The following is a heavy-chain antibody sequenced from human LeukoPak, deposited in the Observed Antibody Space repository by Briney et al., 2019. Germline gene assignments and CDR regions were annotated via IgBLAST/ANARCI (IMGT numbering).Heavy chain of an antibody. CDR1: GGSISSYY. J-gene: IGHJ3*02. Sequence: PSETLSLTCTVSGGSISSYYWSWIRQPPGKGLEWIGYIYYSGSTNYNPSLKSRVTISVDTSKNQFSLKLSSVTAADTAVYYCAREPYFDFWSGFRDAFDIWGQGTMVTVSS. CDR2: IYYSGST. V-gene: IGHV4-59*01. D-gene: IGHD3-3*01. CDR3: AREPYFDFWSGFRDAFDI.